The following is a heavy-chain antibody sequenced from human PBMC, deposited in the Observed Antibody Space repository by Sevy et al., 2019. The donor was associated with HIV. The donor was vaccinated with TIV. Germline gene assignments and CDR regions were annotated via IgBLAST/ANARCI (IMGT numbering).Heavy chain of an antibody. CDR1: GGSISRYY. D-gene: IGHD2-15*01. Sequence: SETLSLTCTVSGGSISRYYWYWIRQPPGKGLEWIGYINYSGSTNYNPSLKSRVTISVDTSKSQFSLKLSSVTAADTAVYYCAGDRGLGYCSGGSCYYGMDVWGQGTTVTVSS. J-gene: IGHJ6*02. CDR2: INYSGST. CDR3: AGDRGLGYCSGGSCYYGMDV. V-gene: IGHV4-59*01.